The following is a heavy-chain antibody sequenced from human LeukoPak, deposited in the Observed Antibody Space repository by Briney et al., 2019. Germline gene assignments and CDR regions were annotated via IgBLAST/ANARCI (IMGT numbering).Heavy chain of an antibody. D-gene: IGHD3-3*01. CDR3: ATGGLRFLEWLSPQFDY. Sequence: GESLKISCKGSGYSFTSYWIGWVRQMPGKGLEWMGIIYPGDSDTRYSPSFQGQVTISADKSISTAYLQWSSLKASDTAMYYCATGGLRFLEWLSPQFDYWGQGTLVTFSS. CDR1: GYSFTSYW. CDR2: IYPGDSDT. V-gene: IGHV5-51*01. J-gene: IGHJ4*02.